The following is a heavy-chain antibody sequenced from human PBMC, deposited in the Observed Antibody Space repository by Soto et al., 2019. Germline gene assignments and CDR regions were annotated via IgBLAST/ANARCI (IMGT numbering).Heavy chain of an antibody. CDR3: AKDATYYDILTGYYGESAFDI. CDR1: GFTFSSYA. CDR2: ISGSGGST. V-gene: IGHV3-23*01. J-gene: IGHJ3*02. Sequence: PGGSLRLSCAASGFTFSSYAMSWVRQAPGKGLEWVSAISGSGGSTYYADSVKGRFTISRDNSKNTLYLQMNSLRAEDTAVYYCAKDATYYDILTGYYGESAFDIWGQGTMVTV. D-gene: IGHD3-9*01.